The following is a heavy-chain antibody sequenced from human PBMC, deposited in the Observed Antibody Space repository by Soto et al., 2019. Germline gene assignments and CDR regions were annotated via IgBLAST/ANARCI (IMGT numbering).Heavy chain of an antibody. Sequence: QVQLVESGGGVVQPGRSLRLSCAASGFTFSSYGMHWVRQAPGKGLEWVALISYDGSDKHYADSVKGRFTISRDNSKNTLYLQMNSLRVEDTAVYYCGAGQYFSDYWGQGTLVTVSS. CDR1: GFTFSSYG. D-gene: IGHD6-13*01. J-gene: IGHJ4*02. CDR2: ISYDGSDK. V-gene: IGHV3-30*03. CDR3: GAGQYFSDY.